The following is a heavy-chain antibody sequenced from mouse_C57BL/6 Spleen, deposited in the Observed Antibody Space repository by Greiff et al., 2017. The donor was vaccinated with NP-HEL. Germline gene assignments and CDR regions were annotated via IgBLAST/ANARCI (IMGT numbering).Heavy chain of an antibody. CDR3: ARESYDYDSSKFAY. CDR1: GYTFTSYG. D-gene: IGHD2-4*01. V-gene: IGHV1-81*01. J-gene: IGHJ3*01. CDR2: IYPRSGNT. Sequence: QVHVKQSGAELARPGASVKLSCKASGYTFTSYGISWVKQRTGQGLEWIGEIYPRSGNTYYNEKFKGKATLTADKSSSTAYMELNSLTSEDSAVYYCARESYDYDSSKFAYWGQGTLVTVSA.